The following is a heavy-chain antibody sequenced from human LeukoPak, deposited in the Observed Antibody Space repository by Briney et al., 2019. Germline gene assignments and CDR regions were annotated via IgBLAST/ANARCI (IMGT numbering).Heavy chain of an antibody. CDR2: MNPNSGNT. D-gene: IGHD5-12*01. Sequence: ASVKVSCKASGYTFTSYDINWVRQATGQGLEWMGWMNPNSGNTGYAQEFQGRVTITRNTSISTAYMELSSLRSEDTAVYYCARTSMVATSHYYYYYMDVWGKGTTVTVSS. V-gene: IGHV1-8*03. CDR3: ARTSMVATSHYYYYYMDV. CDR1: GYTFTSYD. J-gene: IGHJ6*03.